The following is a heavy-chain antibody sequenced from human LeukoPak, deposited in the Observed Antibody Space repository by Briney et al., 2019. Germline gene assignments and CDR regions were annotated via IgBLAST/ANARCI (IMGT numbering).Heavy chain of an antibody. CDR1: GGSVSSSSYY. D-gene: IGHD2-2*01. V-gene: IGHV4-61*01. CDR3: ARDAIPSSYWYFDL. CDR2: IHYSGRT. J-gene: IGHJ2*01. Sequence: PSETLSPTCTVSGGSVSSSSYYWSWIRQPPGKGLEWIGYIHYSGRTNYNPSLKSRVTISVDTSKNQFSLKLTSVTAADTALYYCARDAIPSSYWYFDLWGRGTLVTVSS.